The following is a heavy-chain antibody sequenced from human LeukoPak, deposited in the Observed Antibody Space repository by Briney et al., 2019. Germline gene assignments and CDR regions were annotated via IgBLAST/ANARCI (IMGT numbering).Heavy chain of an antibody. CDR2: IHYSGST. V-gene: IGHV4-59*01. J-gene: IGHJ4*02. D-gene: IGHD3-10*01. CDR1: TDSISSYY. CDR3: ARGAYSYGTGVDY. Sequence: SETLSLTCTASTDSISSYYWRWIRQPPGKGLEWIGYIHYSGSTNYNPSLTSRVTISVDTYKNQFSLKLTSVTAADTAVYYCARGAYSYGTGVDYWGQGTLVTVSS.